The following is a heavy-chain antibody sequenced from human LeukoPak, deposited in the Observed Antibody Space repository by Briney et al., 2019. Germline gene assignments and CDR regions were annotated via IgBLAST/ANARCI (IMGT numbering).Heavy chain of an antibody. V-gene: IGHV3-43*02. CDR2: ISGDGGST. CDR3: ARKHLESSSWYLPFDY. CDR1: GFTFDDYA. J-gene: IGHJ4*02. Sequence: GGSLRLSCAASGFTFDDYAMHWVRQAPGKGLEWVSLISGDGGSTYYADSVKGRFTISRDDSKNSLYLQMNSLRTEDTALYYCARKHLESSSWYLPFDYWGQGTLVTVSS. D-gene: IGHD6-13*01.